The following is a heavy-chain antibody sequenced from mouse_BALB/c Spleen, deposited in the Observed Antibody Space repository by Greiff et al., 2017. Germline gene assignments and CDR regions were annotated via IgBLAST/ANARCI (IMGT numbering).Heavy chain of an antibody. D-gene: IGHD1-2*01. CDR1: GYTFTSYW. J-gene: IGHJ2*01. Sequence: QVQLQQPGAELVKPGASVKLSCKASGYTFTSYWMHWVKQRPGQGLEWIGEINPSNGRTNYNEKFKSKATLTVDKSSSTAYMQLSSLTSEDSAVYYCARTATNFDYWGQGTTLTVSA. V-gene: IGHV1S81*02. CDR3: ARTATNFDY. CDR2: INPSNGRT.